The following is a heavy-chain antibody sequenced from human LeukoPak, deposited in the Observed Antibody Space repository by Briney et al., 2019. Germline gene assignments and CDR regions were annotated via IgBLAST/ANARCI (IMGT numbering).Heavy chain of an antibody. D-gene: IGHD6-6*01. V-gene: IGHV1-18*01. Sequence: RASVKVSCKASGYTFTTYGISWVRQAPGQGLEWMGWISAFNGNTNYAQNLQGRVTMTTDTPTSTAYMELRNLRSDDTAVYYCALFYSSSHPFDYWGQGTLVTVSS. CDR2: ISAFNGNT. J-gene: IGHJ4*02. CDR1: GYTFTTYG. CDR3: ALFYSSSHPFDY.